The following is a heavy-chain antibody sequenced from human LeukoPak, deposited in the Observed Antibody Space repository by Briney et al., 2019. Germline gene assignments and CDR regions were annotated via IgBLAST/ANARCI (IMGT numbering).Heavy chain of an antibody. CDR1: GFTFSSYG. J-gene: IGHJ4*02. CDR2: ISYDGSNK. CDR3: AKRGSGWDYFDY. Sequence: GGSLRLSCAASGFTFSSYGMHWVRQAPGKGLEWVAVISYDGSNKYYADSVKGRFTISRDNSKNTTLYLQMNSLRAEDTAIYYCAKRGSGWDYFDYWGQGTLVTVSS. V-gene: IGHV3-30*18. D-gene: IGHD6-19*01.